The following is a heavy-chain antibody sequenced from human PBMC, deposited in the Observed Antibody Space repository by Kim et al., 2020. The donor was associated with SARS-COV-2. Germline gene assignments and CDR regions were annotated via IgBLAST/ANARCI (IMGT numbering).Heavy chain of an antibody. D-gene: IGHD5-12*01. V-gene: IGHV4-31*02. Sequence: YNPSLKSRVTISVDTSKNQFSLKLSSVTAADTAVYYCARDIVATIGAFDIWGQGTMVTVSS. CDR3: ARDIVATIGAFDI. J-gene: IGHJ3*02.